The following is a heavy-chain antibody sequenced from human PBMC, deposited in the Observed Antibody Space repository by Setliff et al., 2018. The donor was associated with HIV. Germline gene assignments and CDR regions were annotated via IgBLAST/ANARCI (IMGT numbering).Heavy chain of an antibody. CDR2: IYAGGTT. V-gene: IGHV3-53*01. CDR3: AREEISYYFDY. CDR1: EFSVSGHY. Sequence: GGSLRLSCAASEFSVSGHYMSWVRQAPGKGLEWVSVIYAGGTTYYADSVKGRFTVSRDTSKNTLYLQMNSLRAGDTAVYYCAREEISYYFDYWGKGTTVTVS. J-gene: IGHJ4*03.